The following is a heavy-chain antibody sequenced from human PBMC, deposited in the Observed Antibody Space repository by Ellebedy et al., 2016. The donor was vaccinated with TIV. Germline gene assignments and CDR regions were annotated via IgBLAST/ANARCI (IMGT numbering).Heavy chain of an antibody. CDR2: IYPGESNT. D-gene: IGHD6-19*01. CDR3: AISSSSGWPQDY. CDR1: GYRFTSYW. Sequence: GESLKISCKGSGYRFTSYWIGWVRQMPGKGLEWMGSIYPGESNTRYSPSFQGQVTISADKSISTAYLQWSSLKASDTAMYYSAISSSSGWPQDYWGQGTLVTVSS. J-gene: IGHJ4*02. V-gene: IGHV5-51*01.